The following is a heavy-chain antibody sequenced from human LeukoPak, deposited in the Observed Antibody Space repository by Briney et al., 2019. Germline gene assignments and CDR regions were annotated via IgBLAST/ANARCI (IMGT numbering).Heavy chain of an antibody. Sequence: GGSLRLSCAASGFTFSSYGMHWVRQAPGKGLEWVGRIQSKADGGATDYAAPVKGRFTISRDDSKNTLYLQVNSLKTEDTAVYYCTTEFSTVTTPRYYFDYWGQGTLVTVSS. D-gene: IGHD4-17*01. J-gene: IGHJ4*02. CDR3: TTEFSTVTTPRYYFDY. CDR1: GFTFSSYG. CDR2: IQSKADGGAT. V-gene: IGHV3-15*01.